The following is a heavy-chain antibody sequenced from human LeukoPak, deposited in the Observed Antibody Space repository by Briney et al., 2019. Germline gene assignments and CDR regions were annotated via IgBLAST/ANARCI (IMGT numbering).Heavy chain of an antibody. D-gene: IGHD6-13*01. J-gene: IGHJ4*02. V-gene: IGHV1-69*05. Sequence: SVKVSCKASGGTFSSYAISWVRQAPGQGLEWTGGIIPIFGTANYAQKFQGRVTITTDESTSTAYMELGSLRSEDTAVYYCARTEAAGRDYWGQGTLVTVSS. CDR1: GGTFSSYA. CDR3: ARTEAAGRDY. CDR2: IIPIFGTA.